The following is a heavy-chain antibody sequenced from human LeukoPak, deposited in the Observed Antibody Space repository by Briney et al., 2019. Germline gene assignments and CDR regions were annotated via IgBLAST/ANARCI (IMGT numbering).Heavy chain of an antibody. V-gene: IGHV1-2*02. D-gene: IGHD1-1*01. Sequence: ASVKVSCKASGYTFTGSYIHWLRQAPGQGLEWMGWINPNSGGTNYAQKFQGRVTMTRDTSISTAYMELSRLTSDDTAVYYCARADWSMLDYWGQGTLVTVSS. CDR3: ARADWSMLDY. J-gene: IGHJ4*02. CDR2: INPNSGGT. CDR1: GYTFTGSY.